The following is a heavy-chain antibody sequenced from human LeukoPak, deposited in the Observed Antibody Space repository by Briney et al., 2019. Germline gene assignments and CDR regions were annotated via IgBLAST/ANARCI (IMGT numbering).Heavy chain of an antibody. CDR2: TRNKANSYST. CDR3: ARGETATIRGPYIDY. J-gene: IGHJ4*02. Sequence: QTGGSLRLSCAASGFTFSEHYMDWVRQTPGKGLEWIGRTRNKANSYSTEYAASVKGRFTISRDESKNSLYLQMSSLKTEDTAVYFCARGETATIRGPYIDYWGQGILVTISS. CDR1: GFTFSEHY. D-gene: IGHD5-24*01. V-gene: IGHV3-72*01.